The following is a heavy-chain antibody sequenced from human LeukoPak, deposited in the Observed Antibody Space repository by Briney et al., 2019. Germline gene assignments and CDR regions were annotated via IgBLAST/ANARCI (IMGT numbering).Heavy chain of an antibody. D-gene: IGHD3-9*01. CDR1: AYTFTSYG. J-gene: IGHJ6*03. V-gene: IGHV1-18*01. CDR2: ISAYNGNT. Sequence: ASVKVSCNASAYTFTSYGISWVRQAPGQGLEWMGWISAYNGNTNYAQKLQGRVTMTTDTSTSTAYMELRSLRSDDTAVYYRARDGIRYFDWFKDYYYYYTDVWGKGTTVTVSS. CDR3: ARDGIRYFDWFKDYYYYYTDV.